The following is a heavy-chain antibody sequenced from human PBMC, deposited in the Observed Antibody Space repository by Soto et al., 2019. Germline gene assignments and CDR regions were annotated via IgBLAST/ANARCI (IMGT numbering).Heavy chain of an antibody. J-gene: IGHJ4*02. D-gene: IGHD3-10*01. V-gene: IGHV1-69*01. CDR2: IIPIFGTP. CDR3: ERERDDYGSGNYYNRIDF. Sequence: QVPLVQSGAEVKKPGSSVKVSCKASGGIFSTYAISWLRQAPGQGLEWMGGIIPIFGTPNYAQRFQGRVTITADESTSTAYMELSRLRSEDTAVYYCERERDDYGSGNYYNRIDFWGQGTLVTVSS. CDR1: GGIFSTYA.